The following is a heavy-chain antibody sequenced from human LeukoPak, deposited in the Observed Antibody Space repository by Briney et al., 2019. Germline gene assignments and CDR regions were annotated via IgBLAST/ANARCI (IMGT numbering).Heavy chain of an antibody. CDR3: AKWDHSGSRDRDY. V-gene: IGHV3-74*01. J-gene: IGHJ4*02. CDR1: GFTFSSTW. CDR2: IHSDGSST. D-gene: IGHD1-26*01. Sequence: GGSLRLSCAASGFTFSSTWMHWFRQAPGKGPVWVSRIHSDGSSTIYADSVKGRFTISRDNSKNTLYLQMNSLRAEDTAVYYCAKWDHSGSRDRDYWGQGTLVTVSS.